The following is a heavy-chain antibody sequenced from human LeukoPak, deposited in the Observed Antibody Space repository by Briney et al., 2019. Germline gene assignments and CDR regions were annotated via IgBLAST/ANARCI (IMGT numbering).Heavy chain of an antibody. CDR3: ARSGLRFGEFDY. CDR1: GGSFSGYY. D-gene: IGHD3-10*01. J-gene: IGHJ4*02. V-gene: IGHV4-34*01. Sequence: SETLSLTCAVYGGSFSGYYWSWIRQPPGKGLEWIGEVNHSGSTNYNPSLKSRVTISVDTSKNQFSLKLSSVTAADTAVYYCARSGLRFGEFDYWGQGTLVTVSS. CDR2: VNHSGST.